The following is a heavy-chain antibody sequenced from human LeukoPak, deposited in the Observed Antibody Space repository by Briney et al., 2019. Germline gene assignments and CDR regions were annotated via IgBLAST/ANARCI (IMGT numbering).Heavy chain of an antibody. Sequence: GGSLRLSCAASGFIFSNYAMYWVRQAPGKGLEWVSAISVLSDNTYCADSVKGRFTLSRDSSKNTLYLQMNSLRADDTAVYYCAKWGDYDVLTGYYVSDFWGQGTLVTVSS. D-gene: IGHD3-9*01. CDR2: ISVLSDNT. CDR3: AKWGDYDVLTGYYVSDF. CDR1: GFIFSNYA. J-gene: IGHJ4*02. V-gene: IGHV3-23*01.